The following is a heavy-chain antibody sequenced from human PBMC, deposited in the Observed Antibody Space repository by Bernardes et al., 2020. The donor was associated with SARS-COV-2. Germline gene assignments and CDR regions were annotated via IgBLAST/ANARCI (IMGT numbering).Heavy chain of an antibody. CDR2: IYGGGNT. D-gene: IGHD2-15*01. J-gene: IGHJ4*02. CDR3: VAIPGGGY. CDR1: GFTVSTNY. V-gene: IGHV3-53*01. Sequence: GGSLRLSCAASGFTVSTNYMTWVRQAPGKGQEWVSIIYGGGNTYYADSVKGRFTISRDNSKNTVYLQINNLRAEDTAVYYCVAIPGGGYWGQGTRVTVSS.